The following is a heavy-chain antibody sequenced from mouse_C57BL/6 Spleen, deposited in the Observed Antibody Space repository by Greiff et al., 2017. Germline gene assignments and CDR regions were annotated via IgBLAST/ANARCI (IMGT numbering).Heavy chain of an antibody. D-gene: IGHD2-1*01. CDR1: GYTFTDYN. CDR3: ARVDGNYVNYFDY. CDR2: INPNNGGT. J-gene: IGHJ2*01. V-gene: IGHV1-18*01. Sequence: EVKLQESGPELVKPGASVKIPCKASGYTFTDYNMDWVKQSHGKSLEWIGDINPNNGGTIYNQKFKGKATLTVDKSSSTAYMELRSLTSEDTAVYYCARVDGNYVNYFDYWGQGTTLTVSS.